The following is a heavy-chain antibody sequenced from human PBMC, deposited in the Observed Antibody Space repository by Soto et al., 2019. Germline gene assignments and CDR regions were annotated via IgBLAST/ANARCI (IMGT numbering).Heavy chain of an antibody. CDR1: GFTFNNYW. J-gene: IGHJ4*02. CDR2: IKQDGSEE. Sequence: GGSLRLSCAASGFTFNNYWMSWVRQTPGKGLEWVAHIKQDGSEEYYVDSVKGRFTISKDNAKNSLYLQMNSLRAEDTAVYYCVRPFRSWSDEHWGQGTLVTVSS. D-gene: IGHD6-13*01. CDR3: VRPFRSWSDEH. V-gene: IGHV3-7*01.